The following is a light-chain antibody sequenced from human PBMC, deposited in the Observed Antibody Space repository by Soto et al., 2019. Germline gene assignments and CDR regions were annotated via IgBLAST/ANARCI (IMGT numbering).Light chain of an antibody. V-gene: IGLV2-23*02. CDR3: CSYAGSSNSHV. Sequence: QSALTHPASGSGSPGQSITISCTGTSSDVGSYNLVSWYQQHPGKAPKLMIYEVSKRPSGVSNRFSGSKSGNTASLTIPGLQAEDEADYYCCSYAGSSNSHVFGNGTKVTVL. CDR1: SSDVGSYNL. CDR2: EVS. J-gene: IGLJ1*01.